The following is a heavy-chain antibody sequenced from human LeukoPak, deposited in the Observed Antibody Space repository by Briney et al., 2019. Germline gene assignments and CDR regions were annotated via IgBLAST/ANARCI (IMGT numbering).Heavy chain of an antibody. CDR2: ISSSTATI. CDR3: ASRWGIAVAGEYFQH. D-gene: IGHD6-19*01. Sequence: GGSLRLSCAASGFTFSDYSMSWVRQAPGKGLEWVSYISSSTATIYYADSVKGRFTISRDNSKNTVCLQMNSLRAEDTAVYYCASRWGIAVAGEYFQHWGQGTLVTVSS. V-gene: IGHV3-48*01. CDR1: GFTFSDYS. J-gene: IGHJ1*01.